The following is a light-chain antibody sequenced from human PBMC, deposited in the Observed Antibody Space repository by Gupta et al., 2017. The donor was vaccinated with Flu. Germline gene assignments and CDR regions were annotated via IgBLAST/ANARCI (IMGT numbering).Light chain of an antibody. J-gene: IGKJ2*01. CDR3: QQRNNTPYT. CDR1: QKSSNY. Sequence: PSPLSASVADRVTITSRSRQKSSNYLHWYQQKPGKAPKLLLYSASDLQSAVPIRSSGSGXGSXFTFTIXRLQPEDFATYFCQQRNNTPYTFGXGTKLEIK. CDR2: SAS. V-gene: IGKV1-39*01.